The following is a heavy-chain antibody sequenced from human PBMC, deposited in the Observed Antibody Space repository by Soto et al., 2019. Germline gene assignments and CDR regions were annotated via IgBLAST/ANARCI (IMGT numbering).Heavy chain of an antibody. V-gene: IGHV3-7*01. CDR1: GFTFSSYW. CDR2: IKQDGSEK. J-gene: IGHJ3*02. D-gene: IGHD3-9*01. CDR3: ARYLQTPLDAFDI. Sequence: HPGGSLRLSCAASGFTFSSYWMSWVRQAPGKGLEWVANIKQDGSEKYYVDSVKGRFTISRDNAKNSLYLQMNSLRAEDTAVYYCARYLQTPLDAFDIWGQGTMVTVSS.